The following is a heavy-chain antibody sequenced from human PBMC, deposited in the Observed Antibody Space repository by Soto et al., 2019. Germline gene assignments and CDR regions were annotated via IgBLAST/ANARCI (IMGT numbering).Heavy chain of an antibody. CDR1: GFTFSDYY. Sequence: QVQLVESGGGLVKPGGSLRLSCAASGFTFSDYYTSWIRQAPGKGLEWVSSISSSGSTIYYADSVKGRFTISRDNAKNSLYLQMNSLRAEDTAVYYCARVGFRGAAAAKGPLDYWGQGTLVTVSS. CDR3: ARVGFRGAAAAKGPLDY. J-gene: IGHJ4*02. CDR2: ISSSGSTI. V-gene: IGHV3-11*01. D-gene: IGHD6-13*01.